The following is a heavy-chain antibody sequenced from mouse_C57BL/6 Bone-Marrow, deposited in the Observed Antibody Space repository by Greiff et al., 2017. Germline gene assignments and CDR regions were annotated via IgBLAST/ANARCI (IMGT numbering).Heavy chain of an antibody. V-gene: IGHV6-6*01. CDR1: GFTFSDAW. CDR3: TRDYGSSYWFAY. CDR2: IRNKANNHAK. D-gene: IGHD1-1*01. Sequence: EVQRVESGGGLVQPGGSMKLSCAASGFTFSDAWMDWVRQSPETGLEWVAEIRNKANNHAKYYAESVKGRFTISRDDSKSSVYLQMNSLRAEDTGIYFCTRDYGSSYWFAYWGQGTLVTVSA. J-gene: IGHJ3*01.